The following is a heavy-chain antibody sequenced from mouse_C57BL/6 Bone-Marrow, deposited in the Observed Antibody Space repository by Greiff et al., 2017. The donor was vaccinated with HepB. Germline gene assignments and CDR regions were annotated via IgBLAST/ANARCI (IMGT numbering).Heavy chain of an antibody. CDR2: IDPSDSET. CDR3: ARLGIYYGNYEGFAY. Sequence: QVQLQQPGAELVRPGSSVKLSCKASGYTLTSYWMHWVKQRPIQGLEWIGNIDPSDSETHYNQKFKDKATLTVDKSSSTAYMQLSSLTSEDSAVYYCARLGIYYGNYEGFAYWGQGTLVTVSA. CDR1: GYTLTSYW. J-gene: IGHJ3*01. V-gene: IGHV1-52*01. D-gene: IGHD2-1*01.